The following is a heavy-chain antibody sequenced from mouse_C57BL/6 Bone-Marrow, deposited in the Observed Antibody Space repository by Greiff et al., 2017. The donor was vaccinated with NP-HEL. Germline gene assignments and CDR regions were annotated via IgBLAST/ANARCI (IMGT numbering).Heavy chain of an antibody. CDR1: GYTFTSYW. V-gene: IGHV1-64*01. D-gene: IGHD2-12*01. J-gene: IGHJ4*01. Sequence: QVQLQQPGAELVKPGASVKLSCKASGYTFTSYWMHWVKQRPGQGLEWIGMIHPNSGSTNYNEKFKSTATLTVDKSSSTAYMQLSSLTSEDSAVYYGARAANSNDLYAMDYWGQGTSVTVSS. CDR2: IHPNSGST. CDR3: ARAANSNDLYAMDY.